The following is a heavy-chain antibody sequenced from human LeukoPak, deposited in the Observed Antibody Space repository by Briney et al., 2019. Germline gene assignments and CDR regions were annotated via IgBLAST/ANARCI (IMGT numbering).Heavy chain of an antibody. CDR2: INHNGNVN. Sequence: PGGSLRLSCAASGFTFSSYWMNWARQAPGKGLEWVASINHNGNVNYYVDSVKGRFTISSDNAKNSLYLQMSNWRAEDTAVYFCARGGGLDVWGQGATVTVSS. J-gene: IGHJ6*02. CDR1: GFTFSSYW. V-gene: IGHV3-7*04. CDR3: ARGGGLDV.